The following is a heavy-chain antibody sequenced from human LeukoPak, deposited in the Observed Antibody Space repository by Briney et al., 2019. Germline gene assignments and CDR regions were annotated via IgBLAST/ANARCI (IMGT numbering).Heavy chain of an antibody. J-gene: IGHJ4*02. CDR1: GFTVSSNY. Sequence: GGSLRLSCAASGFTVSSNYMSWVRQAPGKGLEWVSVIYSGGSTYYADSVKGRFTISRDNSKNTLYLQMNSLRAEDTAVYYCAKLLYYYDSSQPYWGQGTLVTVSS. D-gene: IGHD3-22*01. V-gene: IGHV3-53*01. CDR2: IYSGGST. CDR3: AKLLYYYDSSQPY.